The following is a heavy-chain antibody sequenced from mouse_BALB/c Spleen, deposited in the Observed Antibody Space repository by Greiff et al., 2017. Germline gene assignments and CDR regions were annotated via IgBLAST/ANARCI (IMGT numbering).Heavy chain of an antibody. V-gene: IGHV1-69*02. J-gene: IGHJ1*01. CDR2: IDPSDSYT. D-gene: IGHD1-1*01. Sequence: QVQLQQPGAELVKPGASVKLSCKASGYTFTSYWMHWVKQRPGQGLEWIGEIDPSDSYTNYNQKFKGKATLTVDKSSSTAYMQLSSLTSEDSAVYYWARFYGSSYWYFDVWGAGTTVTVSS. CDR3: ARFYGSSYWYFDV. CDR1: GYTFTSYW.